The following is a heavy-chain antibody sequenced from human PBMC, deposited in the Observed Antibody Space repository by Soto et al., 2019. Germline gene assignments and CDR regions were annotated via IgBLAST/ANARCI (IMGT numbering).Heavy chain of an antibody. J-gene: IGHJ6*02. V-gene: IGHV1-58*01. CDR2: IVVGSGNT. CDR3: AAPDIVATTPYYYYYGMDV. CDR1: GFTFTSSA. Sequence: SVKVSCKASGFTFTSSAVQWVRQARGQRLEWIGWIVVGSGNTNYAQKFQERVTITRDMSTSAAYMELSSLRSEDTAVYYCAAPDIVATTPYYYYYGMDVWGQGTTVTVSS. D-gene: IGHD5-12*01.